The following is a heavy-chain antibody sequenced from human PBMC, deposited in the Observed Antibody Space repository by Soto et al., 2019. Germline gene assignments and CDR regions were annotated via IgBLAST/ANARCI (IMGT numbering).Heavy chain of an antibody. Sequence: PSETLSLTCSVSGGSISNYYGSWIRQPPGKGLEWIGYIYYSGSTNYNPSLKSRVTMSIDMSKNQFSLKLSSVTAADTAVYYCARVWHSSHTAWSDLCGQGTLVTVSS. D-gene: IGHD6-19*01. CDR1: GGSISNYY. J-gene: IGHJ5*02. V-gene: IGHV4-59*01. CDR2: IYYSGST. CDR3: ARVWHSSHTAWSDL.